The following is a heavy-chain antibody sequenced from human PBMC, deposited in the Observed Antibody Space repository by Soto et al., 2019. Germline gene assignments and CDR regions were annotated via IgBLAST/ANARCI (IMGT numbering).Heavy chain of an antibody. Sequence: EVQLLESGGGLLQPGGSLRLACEASGFTFTSYGMSWVRQAPGKGLEWVSSFSGTGGNTYYADSVKGRFTISRDNFKNTLYLQRNSLRPDDTAVYYGARGGGMDVWGQGTTVTVSS. V-gene: IGHV3-23*01. CDR3: ARGGGMDV. J-gene: IGHJ6*02. CDR2: FSGTGGNT. CDR1: GFTFTSYG.